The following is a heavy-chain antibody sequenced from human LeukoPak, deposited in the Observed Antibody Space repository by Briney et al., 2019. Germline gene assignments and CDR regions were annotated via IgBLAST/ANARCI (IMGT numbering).Heavy chain of an antibody. Sequence: GGSLRLSCAASGFTFTNYNINWVRQAPGKGLEWVSSISSSSAYIYYADSVKGRFTISRDNAKNSLYLQMNSLRAEDTAVYYCARDRGYYDSSGTFDYWGQGTLVTVSS. J-gene: IGHJ4*02. V-gene: IGHV3-21*01. CDR3: ARDRGYYDSSGTFDY. CDR2: ISSSSAYI. CDR1: GFTFTNYN. D-gene: IGHD3-22*01.